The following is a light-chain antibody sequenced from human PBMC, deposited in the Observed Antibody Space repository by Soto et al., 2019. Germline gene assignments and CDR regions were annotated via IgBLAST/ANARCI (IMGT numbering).Light chain of an antibody. Sequence: QSVLTQPPSASGTPGQRVTISCSGSSSNLGSNNVNWYQQLPGTAPKLLIYSNNQRPSGVPDRFSGSKSGTSASLAISGLQSEDEADYYCAAWDDSLNGHWVFGGGTKVTVL. J-gene: IGLJ3*02. V-gene: IGLV1-44*01. CDR1: SSNLGSNN. CDR2: SNN. CDR3: AAWDDSLNGHWV.